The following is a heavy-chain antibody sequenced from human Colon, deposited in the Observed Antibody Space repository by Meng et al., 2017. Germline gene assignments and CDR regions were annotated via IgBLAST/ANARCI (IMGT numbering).Heavy chain of an antibody. CDR2: LNANSGGT. Sequence: ASVKVSCKASGYTFSDHYIHWVRQAPGQGLEWMGWLNANSGGTHYAQRFQGRVTMTRDMSTSTAYMELSSLTSDDTAVFYCTRGGTYNYNGGPYYTCDSWGQGTLVTVSS. CDR1: GYTFSDHY. J-gene: IGHJ4*02. CDR3: TRGGTYNYNGGPYYTCDS. V-gene: IGHV1-2*02. D-gene: IGHD3-3*01.